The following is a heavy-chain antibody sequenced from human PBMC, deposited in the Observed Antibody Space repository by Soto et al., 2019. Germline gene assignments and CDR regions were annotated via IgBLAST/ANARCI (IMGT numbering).Heavy chain of an antibody. D-gene: IGHD6-13*01. CDR1: GFTFSSYG. Sequence: LRLSCAASGFTFSSYGMHWVRQAPGKGLEWVAVIWYDGSNKYYADSVKGRFTISRDNSKNTLYLQMNSLRAEDTAVYYFARERIIAAPAYGMDDGGQGTTVTVYS. J-gene: IGHJ6*01. V-gene: IGHV3-33*01. CDR3: ARERIIAAPAYGMDD. CDR2: IWYDGSNK.